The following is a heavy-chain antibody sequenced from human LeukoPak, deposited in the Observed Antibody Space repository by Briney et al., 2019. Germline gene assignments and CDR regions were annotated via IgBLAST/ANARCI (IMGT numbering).Heavy chain of an antibody. Sequence: SVKVSCKASGGTFSSYAISWVRQAPGQGLEWMGRITPILGIANYAQKFQGRVTITADKSTSTAYMELSSLRSEDTAVYYCARSLHDYGDFYFDYWGQGTLVTVSS. D-gene: IGHD4-17*01. CDR2: ITPILGIA. V-gene: IGHV1-69*04. J-gene: IGHJ4*02. CDR1: GGTFSSYA. CDR3: ARSLHDYGDFYFDY.